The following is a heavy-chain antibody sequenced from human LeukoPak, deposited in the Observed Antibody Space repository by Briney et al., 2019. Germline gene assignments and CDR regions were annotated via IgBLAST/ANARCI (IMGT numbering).Heavy chain of an antibody. Sequence: GGSLRLSCAASGFTFSSYWMSWVRQAPGKGLEWVANIKQDGSEKYYVDSVRGRFTISRDNAKNSLYLQMNSLRAEDTAVYYCARTGLVRFFDYRGQGTLVTVSS. D-gene: IGHD6-19*01. CDR2: IKQDGSEK. V-gene: IGHV3-7*01. CDR3: ARTGLVRFFDY. J-gene: IGHJ4*02. CDR1: GFTFSSYW.